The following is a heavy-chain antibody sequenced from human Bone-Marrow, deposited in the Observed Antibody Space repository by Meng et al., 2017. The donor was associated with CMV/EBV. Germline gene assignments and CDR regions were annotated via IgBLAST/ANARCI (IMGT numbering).Heavy chain of an antibody. CDR3: ARTSPLQIAVAGGVYGMDV. D-gene: IGHD6-19*01. Sequence: SVKVSCKTSGYDFAEYYMHWVRQAPGQGLEWMGGIIPIFGTANYAQKFQGRVTITTDESTSTAYMELSSLRSEDTAVYYCARTSPLQIAVAGGVYGMDVWGQGTTVTVSS. J-gene: IGHJ6*01. CDR2: IIPIFGTA. V-gene: IGHV1-69*05. CDR1: GYDFAEYY.